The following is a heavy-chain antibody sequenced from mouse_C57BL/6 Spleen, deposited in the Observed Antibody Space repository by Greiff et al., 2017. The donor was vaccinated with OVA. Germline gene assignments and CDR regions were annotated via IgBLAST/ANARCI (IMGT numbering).Heavy chain of an antibody. V-gene: IGHV1-69*01. Sequence: QVQLKQPGAELVMPGASVKLSCKASGYTFTSYWMHWVKQRPGQGLEWIGEIDPSDSYTNYNQKFKGKSTLTVDKSSSTAYMQLSSLTSEDSAVYYCARAYYSTVYAMDYWGQGTSVTVSS. CDR2: IDPSDSYT. CDR1: GYTFTSYW. CDR3: ARAYYSTVYAMDY. J-gene: IGHJ4*01. D-gene: IGHD2-5*01.